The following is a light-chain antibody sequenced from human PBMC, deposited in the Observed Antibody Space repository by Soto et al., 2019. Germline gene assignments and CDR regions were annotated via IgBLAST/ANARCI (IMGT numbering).Light chain of an antibody. J-gene: IGLJ2*01. CDR1: SSDVGSYNL. Sequence: QSALTQPASVSGSPGQSITISCTGTSSDVGSYNLVSWYQHHPGKAPKLMIYEGSKRPSGVSNRFSGSKSGNTASLTISGLQAEDEADYYCCSYAGIDVVFGGGTQLTVL. CDR2: EGS. V-gene: IGLV2-23*01. CDR3: CSYAGIDVV.